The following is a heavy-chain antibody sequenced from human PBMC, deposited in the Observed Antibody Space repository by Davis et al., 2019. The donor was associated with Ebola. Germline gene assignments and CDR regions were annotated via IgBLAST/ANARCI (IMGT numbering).Heavy chain of an antibody. CDR3: ARDPPDYYDSSGLIYYYYYYGMDV. CDR2: INSDGSST. CDR1: GFTFSSYW. D-gene: IGHD3-22*01. Sequence: HTGGSLRLSCAASGFTFSSYWMHWVRQTPGKGLVWVSRINSDGSSTSYADSVKGRFTISRDNAKNTLYLQMNSLRAEDTAVYYCARDPPDYYDSSGLIYYYYYYGMDVWGQGTTVTVSS. V-gene: IGHV3-74*01. J-gene: IGHJ6*02.